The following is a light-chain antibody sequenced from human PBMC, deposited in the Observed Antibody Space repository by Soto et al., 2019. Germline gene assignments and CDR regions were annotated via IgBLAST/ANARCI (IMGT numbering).Light chain of an antibody. V-gene: IGLV2-8*01. Sequence: QSVLTQPPSASGSPGQSVTISCTGTSSDVTYYNYVSWYQQHPGKAPQLIIYEVIKRPSGVPDRFSGSKSGDTASLTVSDLQAEDEADYYCSSYVGGNRLFGGGTQLTVL. CDR3: SSYVGGNRL. CDR2: EVI. J-gene: IGLJ2*01. CDR1: SSDVTYYNY.